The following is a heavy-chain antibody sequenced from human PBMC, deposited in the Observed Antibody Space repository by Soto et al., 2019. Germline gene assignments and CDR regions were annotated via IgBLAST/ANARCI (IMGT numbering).Heavy chain of an antibody. CDR3: ARDDSSGYYFRY. D-gene: IGHD3-22*01. J-gene: IGHJ4*02. CDR1: GGSISSGDYY. V-gene: IGHV4-30-4*01. CDR2: IYYSGST. Sequence: SETLSLTCTVSGGSISSGDYYWSWIRQPPGKGLEWIGYIYYSGSTYYNPSLKSRVTISVDTSKNQFSLKLSSVTAADTAVYYCARDDSSGYYFRYWGQGTLVTVSS.